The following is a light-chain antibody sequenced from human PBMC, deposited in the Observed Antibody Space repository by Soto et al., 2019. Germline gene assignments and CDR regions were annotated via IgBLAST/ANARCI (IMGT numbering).Light chain of an antibody. CDR3: QHYDNLPCT. J-gene: IGKJ1*01. V-gene: IGKV3-15*01. CDR1: QGSSDY. Sequence: ILITQYQSTLSVSQRRRPTLSCTTQQGSSDYLAWYQQKPGQAPRLLIHGASTRATGFPARFSGSGSGTDFTLTISSLQSEDFAVFYCQHYDNLPCTFGQGTKVDIK. CDR2: GAS.